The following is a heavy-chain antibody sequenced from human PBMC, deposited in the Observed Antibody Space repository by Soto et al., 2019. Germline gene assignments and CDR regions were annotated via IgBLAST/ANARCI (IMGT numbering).Heavy chain of an antibody. Sequence: GASVKVSCKASNYPFTSYVFAWVLQAPGHGHQWLGRISAYNNNSDYAQEFQGRITITAEESTRTAYMELSSLTSEDTAVYYCARDLSRYYYDYSNYGVFSARPYYYYRMDVWGQGTTVTVS. V-gene: IGHV1-18*01. CDR2: ISAYNNNS. J-gene: IGHJ6*02. CDR1: NYPFTSYV. CDR3: ARDLSRYYYDYSNYGVFSARPYYYYRMDV. D-gene: IGHD4-4*01.